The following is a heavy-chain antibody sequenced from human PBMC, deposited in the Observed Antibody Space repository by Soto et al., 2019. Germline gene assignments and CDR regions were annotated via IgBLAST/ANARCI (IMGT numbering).Heavy chain of an antibody. CDR3: ARGTIVARHHLDY. J-gene: IGHJ4*02. V-gene: IGHV3-30*03. D-gene: IGHD6-6*01. CDR1: GFTFSSYA. CDR2: ISIRGGDE. Sequence: QVQLVESGGGVVQPGKSLRLSCAASGFTFSSYAMHWARQAPGKGLEWVTVISIRGGDEYYAESVTGRFTISRDDSKNTLYLQMDSLRVADTAVYYCARGTIVARHHLDYWGQGTLVTVSS.